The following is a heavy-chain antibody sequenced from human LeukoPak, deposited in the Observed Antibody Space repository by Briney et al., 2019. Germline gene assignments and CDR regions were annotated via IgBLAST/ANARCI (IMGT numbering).Heavy chain of an antibody. J-gene: IGHJ4*02. CDR3: ARLGSYRIDY. Sequence: SETLSLTCTVSGGSISSYYWNWIRQPPGKGLEWIGYIYYSGSTNYNPSLKSRVTISVDTSKNQFSLKLSSVTAADTAVYYCARLGSYRIDYWGQGTLVTVSS. V-gene: IGHV4-59*08. CDR1: GGSISSYY. CDR2: IYYSGST. D-gene: IGHD3-16*02.